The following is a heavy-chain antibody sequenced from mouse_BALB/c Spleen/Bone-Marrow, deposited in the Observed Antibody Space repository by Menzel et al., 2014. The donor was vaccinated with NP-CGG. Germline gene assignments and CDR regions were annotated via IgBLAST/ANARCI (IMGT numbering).Heavy chain of an antibody. CDR1: GFTFTDYY. D-gene: IGHD2-2*01. Sequence: EVNVVESGGGLVQPGGSLRLSCATSGFTFTDYYMSWVRQPPGKALEWLGFIRSKANGYTTEYSASVKGRFTISRDNSQSILYLQMNTLRAEDSATYYCARDGYDDYWGQGTILTVSS. J-gene: IGHJ2*01. V-gene: IGHV7-3*02. CDR3: ARDGYDDY. CDR2: IRSKANGYTT.